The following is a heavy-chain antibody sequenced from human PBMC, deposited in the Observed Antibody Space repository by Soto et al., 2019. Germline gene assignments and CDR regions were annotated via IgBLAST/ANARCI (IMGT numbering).Heavy chain of an antibody. Sequence: SSETLSLTCTASGGSISSYYWSWIRQPPGKGLEWIGYIYYSGSTNYNPSLKSRVTISVDTSKNQFSLKLSSVTAADTAVYYCARGPKWELLPFWFDPWGQGTLVTVSS. CDR1: GGSISSYY. D-gene: IGHD1-26*01. V-gene: IGHV4-59*01. CDR3: ARGPKWELLPFWFDP. CDR2: IYYSGST. J-gene: IGHJ5*02.